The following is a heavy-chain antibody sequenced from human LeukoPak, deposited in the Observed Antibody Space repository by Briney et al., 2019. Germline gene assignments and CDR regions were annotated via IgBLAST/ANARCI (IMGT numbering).Heavy chain of an antibody. CDR1: GFTFSSYG. Sequence: GGSLRLSCAASGFTFSSYGMHWVRQGPGEGLEWVAVFWYDGSKKYYADSVKGRFTISRDISKKTLYLQMDSLRVEDTAVYYCTRDAGLCVHDYWGQGTLVTVSS. CDR3: TRDAGLCVHDY. V-gene: IGHV3-33*01. CDR2: FWYDGSKK. J-gene: IGHJ4*02. D-gene: IGHD2-21*01.